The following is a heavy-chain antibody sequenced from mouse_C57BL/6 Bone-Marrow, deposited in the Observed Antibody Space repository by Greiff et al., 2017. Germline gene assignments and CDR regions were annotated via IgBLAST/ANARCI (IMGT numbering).Heavy chain of an antibody. J-gene: IGHJ4*01. CDR1: GFTLGSYA. CDR3: ARGDYYGSYYAMDY. V-gene: IGHV5-4*03. D-gene: IGHD1-1*01. Sequence: EVKLVESGGGLVKPGGSLKLSCAASGFTLGSYAMSWVRQTPEKRLGWFATISDGGSYTYYPDNVKGRFTISRDNAKNNLYLQMSHLKSEDTAMYYCARGDYYGSYYAMDYWGQGTSVTVSS. CDR2: ISDGGSYT.